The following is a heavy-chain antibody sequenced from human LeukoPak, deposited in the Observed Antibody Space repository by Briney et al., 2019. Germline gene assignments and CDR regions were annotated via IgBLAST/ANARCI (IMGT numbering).Heavy chain of an antibody. V-gene: IGHV4-59*08. CDR3: ARHLSQGRDGYNFAY. J-gene: IGHJ4*02. CDR1: GGSISSYY. Sequence: SETLSLTCTVSGGSISSYYWSWIRQPPGKGLEWIGYIYYSGSTNYNPSLKSRVTISVDTSKNQFSLKLSSVTAADTAVYYCARHLSQGRDGYNFAYWGQGTLVTVSS. CDR2: IYYSGST. D-gene: IGHD5-24*01.